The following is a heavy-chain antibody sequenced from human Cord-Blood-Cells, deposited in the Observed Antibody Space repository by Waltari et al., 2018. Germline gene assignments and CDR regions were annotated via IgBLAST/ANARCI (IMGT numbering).Heavy chain of an antibody. J-gene: IGHJ6*02. Sequence: SYDINWVRQATGQGLEWMGWMNPNSGNTGYAQKFQGRVTMTRNTSISTAYMELSSLRSEDTAVYYCAREYSSSSRGYYCGMDVWGQGTTVTVSS. D-gene: IGHD6-6*01. CDR2: MNPNSGNT. CDR1: SYD. V-gene: IGHV1-8*01. CDR3: AREYSSSSRGYYCGMDV.